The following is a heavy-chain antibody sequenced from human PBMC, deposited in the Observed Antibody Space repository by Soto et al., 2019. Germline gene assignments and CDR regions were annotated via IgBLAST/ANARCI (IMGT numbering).Heavy chain of an antibody. V-gene: IGHV3-7*01. Sequence: GGSLRLSCAASGFTFSSYWMSWVRQAPGKGLEWVANIKQDGSEKYYVDSVKGRFTISRDNAKNSLYLQMNSLRAEDTAVYYCAREQRPDFWSGIGGRWLDDWGQGTLVTVSS. CDR2: IKQDGSEK. J-gene: IGHJ5*02. D-gene: IGHD3-3*01. CDR3: AREQRPDFWSGIGGRWLDD. CDR1: GFTFSSYW.